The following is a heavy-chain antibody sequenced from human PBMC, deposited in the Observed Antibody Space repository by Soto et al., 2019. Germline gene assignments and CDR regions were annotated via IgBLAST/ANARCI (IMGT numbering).Heavy chain of an antibody. CDR1: GFTFSSYS. Sequence: GGSLRLSCAASGFTFSSYSMNWVRQAPGKGLEWVSSISSSSYIYYADSVKGRFTISRDNAKNSLYLQMNSLRAEDTAVYYCARIGWELLFDYFDYWGQGTLVTVSS. CDR2: ISSSSYI. D-gene: IGHD1-26*01. V-gene: IGHV3-21*01. CDR3: ARIGWELLFDYFDY. J-gene: IGHJ4*02.